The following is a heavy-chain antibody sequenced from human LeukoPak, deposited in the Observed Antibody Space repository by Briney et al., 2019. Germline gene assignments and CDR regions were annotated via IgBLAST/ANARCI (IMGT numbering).Heavy chain of an antibody. CDR3: ARAMVRGVIPPWFDP. V-gene: IGHV3-11*01. CDR1: GFTFSDYY. D-gene: IGHD3-10*01. J-gene: IGHJ5*02. CDR2: ISSSGSTI. Sequence: GGSLRLSCAASGFTFSDYYMSWIRQAPGKGLEWASYISSSGSTIYYADSVKGRFTISRDNAKNSLYLQMNSPRAEDTAVYYCARAMVRGVIPPWFDPWGQGTLVTVSS.